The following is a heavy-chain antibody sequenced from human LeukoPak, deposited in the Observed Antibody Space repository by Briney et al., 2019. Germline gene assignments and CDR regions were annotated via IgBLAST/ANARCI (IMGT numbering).Heavy chain of an antibody. CDR3: ARSSPHGYDDTSGYFDS. V-gene: IGHV1-69*05. CDR2: IIPNFGTT. Sequence: SVKVSCKPSGGTFSTYAIHWVRQAPGQGLEWMGGIIPNFGTTNYAEKFQGRVTISTGESSSTAYMELSSLRSEDTAVYYCARSSPHGYDDTSGYFDSWGQGTLVTVSS. J-gene: IGHJ4*02. CDR1: GGTFSTYA. D-gene: IGHD3-22*01.